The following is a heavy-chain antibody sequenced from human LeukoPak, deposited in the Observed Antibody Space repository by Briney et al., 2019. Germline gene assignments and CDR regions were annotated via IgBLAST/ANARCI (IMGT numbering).Heavy chain of an antibody. CDR3: ARQARFGEPYYYFDY. CDR2: IYTSGST. V-gene: IGHV4-4*09. J-gene: IGHJ4*02. CDR1: GGSISSHY. D-gene: IGHD3-10*01. Sequence: SETLSLTCTVSGGSISSHYWSWIRQPPGKGLEWIGYIYTSGSTNYNPSLKSRVTISVDTSKNQFSLKLSSVTAADTAVYYCARQARFGEPYYYFDYWGQGTLVTVSS.